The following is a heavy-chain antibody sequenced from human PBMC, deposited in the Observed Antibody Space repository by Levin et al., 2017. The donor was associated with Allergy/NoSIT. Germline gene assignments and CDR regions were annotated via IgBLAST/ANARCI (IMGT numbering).Heavy chain of an antibody. J-gene: IGHJ4*02. Sequence: SQTLSLTCAVYGGSFSGYYWSWIRQPPGKGLEWIGEINHSGSTNYNPSLKSRVTISVDTSKNQFSLKLSSVTAADTAVYYCAREYRGWLPIKTYQPVYYFDYWGQGTLVTVSS. CDR1: GGSFSGYY. CDR2: INHSGST. CDR3: AREYRGWLPIKTYQPVYYFDY. D-gene: IGHD5-12*01. V-gene: IGHV4-34*01.